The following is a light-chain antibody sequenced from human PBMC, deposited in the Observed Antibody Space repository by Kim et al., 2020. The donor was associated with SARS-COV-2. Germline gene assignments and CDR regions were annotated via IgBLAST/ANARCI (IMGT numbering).Light chain of an antibody. J-gene: IGLJ2*01. V-gene: IGLV3-19*01. CDR2: GKN. CDR3: NSRDSSGNHLGV. CDR1: SLRSYN. Sequence: SSELTQDPAVSVALGQTVRITCQGDSLRSYNASWYQQKPGQAPVLVIYGKNNRPSGIPDRFSGSSSGNTASLTITGAQAEDEADYYCNSRDSSGNHLGVF.